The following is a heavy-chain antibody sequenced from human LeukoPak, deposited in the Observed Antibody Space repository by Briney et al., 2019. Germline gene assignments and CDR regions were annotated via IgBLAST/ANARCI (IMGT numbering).Heavy chain of an antibody. CDR1: GFTFGSYW. J-gene: IGHJ5*02. Sequence: PGGSLRLSCAASGFTFGSYWMTWVRQAPGKGLEWVANIQKDGSEKNYVDSVKGRFTISRDNAQNSVHLQMNSLRAEDTAVYHCARDEYRSRWLHPWGQGTLVTVTS. D-gene: IGHD5-24*01. V-gene: IGHV3-7*01. CDR2: IQKDGSEK. CDR3: ARDEYRSRWLHP.